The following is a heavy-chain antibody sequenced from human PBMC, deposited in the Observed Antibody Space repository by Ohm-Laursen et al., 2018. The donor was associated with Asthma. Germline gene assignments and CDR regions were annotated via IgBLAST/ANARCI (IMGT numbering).Heavy chain of an antibody. D-gene: IGHD3-10*01. CDR2: IHYSGSN. V-gene: IGHV4-31*02. CDR3: ARDGRLRGSFDY. CDR1: GGSISSGHYY. Sequence: SDTLSLTWTVSGGSISSGHYYWTWIRQRPGKGLEWIGNIHYSGSNIYNPSLESRLSISVDTSKSQFSLNLSSVTAADTALYYCARDGRLRGSFDYWGQGTLVTVSS. J-gene: IGHJ4*02.